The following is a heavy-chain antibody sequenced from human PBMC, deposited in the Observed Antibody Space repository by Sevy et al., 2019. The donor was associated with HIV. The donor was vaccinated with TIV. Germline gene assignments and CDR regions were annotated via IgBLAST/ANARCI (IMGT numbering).Heavy chain of an antibody. J-gene: IGHJ4*02. D-gene: IGHD1-26*01. CDR2: ISSNGDNG. Sequence: GGSLRLSCAASGFTFRTYAFHWVRQAPGRGLEWIGLISSNGDNGLYATSVRGRFTISRDNFMNILYLQMTSLTPDDTAVYYCARGPEWELTSFLSHWGQGTLVTVSS. CDR3: ARGPEWELTSFLSH. CDR1: GFTFRTYA. V-gene: IGHV3-30-3*01.